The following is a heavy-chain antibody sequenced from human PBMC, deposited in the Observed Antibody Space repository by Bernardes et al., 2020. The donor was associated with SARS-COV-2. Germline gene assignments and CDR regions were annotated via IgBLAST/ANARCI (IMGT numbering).Heavy chain of an antibody. Sequence: GSLRLSCAASGFTVSNNYMSWVRQAPGKGLEWVSVIYSGGSTYYADSVKGRFTISRDNSKNTLYLQMNSLRAEDTAVYYCARARGYSYGQDFDYWGQGTLVTVSS. D-gene: IGHD5-18*01. V-gene: IGHV3-53*01. J-gene: IGHJ4*02. CDR3: ARARGYSYGQDFDY. CDR1: GFTVSNNY. CDR2: IYSGGST.